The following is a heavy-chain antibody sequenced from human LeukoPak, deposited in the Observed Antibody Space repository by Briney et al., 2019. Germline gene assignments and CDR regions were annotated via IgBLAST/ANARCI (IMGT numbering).Heavy chain of an antibody. CDR2: INRDGSTS. CDR3: ARDKKSGESSEIDY. D-gene: IGHD3-10*01. CDR1: GFTFSNYR. Sequence: PGGSLRLSCAASGFTFSNYRVHWVRRAPGKGLVWVSRINRDGSTSKYADSVTGRCTVSRDNAKNTLNLQMNSLRAEDTAVYYCARDKKSGESSEIDYWGQGTLVTVSS. J-gene: IGHJ4*02. V-gene: IGHV3-74*03.